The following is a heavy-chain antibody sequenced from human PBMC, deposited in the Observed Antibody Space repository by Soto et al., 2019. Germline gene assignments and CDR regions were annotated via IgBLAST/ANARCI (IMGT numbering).Heavy chain of an antibody. D-gene: IGHD2-15*01. Sequence: SETLSLTCAVSGGSISSGGYSWSWIRQPPGKGLEWIGYIYYSGSTYYNPSLKSRVTISVDTSKNQFSLKLSSVTAADTAVYYCATGGYCSGGSCYSGNNYYYYGMDVWGQGTTVTVSS. J-gene: IGHJ6*02. CDR1: GGSISSGGYS. V-gene: IGHV4-30-4*08. CDR3: ATGGYCSGGSCYSGNNYYYYGMDV. CDR2: IYYSGST.